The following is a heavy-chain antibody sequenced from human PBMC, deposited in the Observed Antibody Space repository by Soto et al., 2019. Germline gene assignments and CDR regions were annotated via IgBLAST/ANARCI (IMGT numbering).Heavy chain of an antibody. V-gene: IGHV1-58*02. Sequence: AVKVSCKASGFDFGSFGIQFLRQTRGRGLEWIGWIVVASGRPNYPRQFQGRVAFSRDMSSTTAYMDLYDLKSDDTAVYFCSADHPHTAIGWPVWGQGTTVTVSS. CDR1: GFDFGSFG. J-gene: IGHJ6*02. CDR3: SADHPHTAIGWPV. CDR2: IVVASGRP.